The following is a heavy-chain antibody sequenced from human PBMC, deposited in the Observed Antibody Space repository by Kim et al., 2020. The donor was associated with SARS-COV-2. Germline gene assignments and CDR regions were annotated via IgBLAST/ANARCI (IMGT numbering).Heavy chain of an antibody. CDR3: ARVPVLYYDSSGYPYYFDY. CDR1: GGTFSSYA. D-gene: IGHD3-22*01. CDR2: IIPIFGTA. Sequence: SVKVSCKASGGTFSSYAISWVRQAPGQGLEWMGGIIPIFGTANYAQKFQGRVTITADESTSTAYMELSSLRSEDTAVYYCARVPVLYYDSSGYPYYFDYWGQGTLVTVSS. J-gene: IGHJ4*02. V-gene: IGHV1-69*13.